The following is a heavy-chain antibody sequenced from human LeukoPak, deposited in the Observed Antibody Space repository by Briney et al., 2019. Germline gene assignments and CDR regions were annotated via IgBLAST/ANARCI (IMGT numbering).Heavy chain of an antibody. D-gene: IGHD3-10*01. CDR2: IIPILGIA. Sequence: SVKVSCKASGGTFSSSAISWVRQAPGQWLEWMGRIIPILGIANYAQKFQGRVTITADKSTSTAYMELSSLRSEDTAVYYCAIRGSGSYLYYGGQGTLVTVSS. J-gene: IGHJ4*02. CDR3: AIRGSGSYLYY. CDR1: GGTFSSSA. V-gene: IGHV1-69*04.